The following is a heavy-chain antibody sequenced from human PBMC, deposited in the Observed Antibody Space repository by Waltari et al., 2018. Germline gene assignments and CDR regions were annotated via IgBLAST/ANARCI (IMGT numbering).Heavy chain of an antibody. J-gene: IGHJ6*04. CDR3: TRDRYCSGSSCYMDV. CDR2: IRSKGYGGTT. CDR1: GFTFGDYA. V-gene: IGHV3-49*05. Sequence: EVQLVESGGGLVKPGRSLRLSCTASGFTFGDYAMGWFRQAPGKGLEWVSFIRSKGYGGTTEHAASVKGRFTISRDDSKSIAYLQMNSLKTEDTAVYYCTRDRYCSGSSCYMDVWGKGTTVTVSS. D-gene: IGHD2-2*01.